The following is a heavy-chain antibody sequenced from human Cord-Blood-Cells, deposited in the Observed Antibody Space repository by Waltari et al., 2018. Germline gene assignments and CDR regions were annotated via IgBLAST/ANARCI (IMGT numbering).Heavy chain of an antibody. CDR1: GYPFSRDS. V-gene: IGHV3-21*01. J-gene: IGHJ3*02. D-gene: IGHD3-10*01. CDR2: ISSSSSYI. CDR3: ARSSETGDAFDI. Sequence: EVQLVVSGGGLVKPGGSLRLSCAASGYPFSRDSLLGAPQAPGKGLEWVSSISSSSSYIYYADSGKGRFTISRDNTKNSLYLQMNSLRAEDTAVYYCARSSETGDAFDIWGQGTMVTVSS.